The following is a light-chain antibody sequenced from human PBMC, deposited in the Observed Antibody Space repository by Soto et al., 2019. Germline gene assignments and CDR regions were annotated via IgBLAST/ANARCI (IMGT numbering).Light chain of an antibody. CDR2: GAS. CDR3: HQYDSSPLT. V-gene: IGKV3-20*01. J-gene: IGKJ4*01. CDR1: HSMSTNY. Sequence: EIVLAQSPDTLSLSPGERATLSCRTSHSMSTNYLAWYQQKSGQPPRRLIYGASIRATGIPDRFSGSGSGTDFTLTFSRLEPEDFAVYYCHQYDSSPLTFGGGAKVEIK.